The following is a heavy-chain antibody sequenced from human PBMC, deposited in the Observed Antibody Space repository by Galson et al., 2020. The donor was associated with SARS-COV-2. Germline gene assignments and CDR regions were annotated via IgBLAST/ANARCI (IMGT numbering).Heavy chain of an antibody. CDR3: ARVWTRGPDGELPHKRIWFDP. J-gene: IGHJ5*02. V-gene: IGHV1-18*01. CDR1: GYTFTSYG. Sequence: ASVKVSCKASGYTFTSYGISWVRQAPGQGLEWMGWISAYNGNTNYAQKLQGRVTMTTDTSTSTAYMELRSLRSDDTAVYYCARVWTRGPDGELPHKRIWFDPWGQGTLVTVSS. D-gene: IGHD3-10*01. CDR2: ISAYNGNT.